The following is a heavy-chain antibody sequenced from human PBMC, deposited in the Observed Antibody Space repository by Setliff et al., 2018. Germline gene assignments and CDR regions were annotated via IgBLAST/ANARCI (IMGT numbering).Heavy chain of an antibody. J-gene: IGHJ4*02. CDR3: ARGRTVGATNRHRLYYFDY. V-gene: IGHV1-18*01. CDR1: GYTFISYG. CDR2: ISAYNGNT. D-gene: IGHD1-26*01. Sequence: GASVKVSCKASGYTFISYGISWVRQAPGQGLEWMGWISAYNGNTNYAQKLQGRVTMTTDTSTGTAYMELRSLRSEDTAVYYCARGRTVGATNRHRLYYFDYWGQGTLVTVSS.